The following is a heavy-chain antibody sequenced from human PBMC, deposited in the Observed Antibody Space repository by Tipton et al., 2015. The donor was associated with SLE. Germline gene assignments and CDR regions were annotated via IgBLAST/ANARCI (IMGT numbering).Heavy chain of an antibody. CDR3: AREVITITDSDAFDI. V-gene: IGHV4-39*07. J-gene: IGHJ3*02. Sequence: TLSLTCTVSGGPISSSSYYWGWIRQPPGKGLEWIGNIYYSGRTYYNPSLRSRVTISVDTSKNQFFMRLSSATAADTAVYYCAREVITITDSDAFDIWGQGTMVTVSS. CDR1: GGPISSSSYY. D-gene: IGHD2-21*01. CDR2: IYYSGRT.